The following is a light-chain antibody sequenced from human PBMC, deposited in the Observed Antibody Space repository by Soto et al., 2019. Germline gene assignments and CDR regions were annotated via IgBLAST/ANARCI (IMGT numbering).Light chain of an antibody. V-gene: IGLV1-40*01. Sequence: QSVLPQPPSVSGAPGQRVTISCTGSSSNIGAGYDVHWYQQLPGTAPKVLIYDNNNRPSGVPDRFSGSKSGTAASLAITGLGAEDEADYYCHSYDVSLSGPVFGGGTKLTVL. CDR2: DNN. J-gene: IGLJ2*01. CDR3: HSYDVSLSGPV. CDR1: SSNIGAGYD.